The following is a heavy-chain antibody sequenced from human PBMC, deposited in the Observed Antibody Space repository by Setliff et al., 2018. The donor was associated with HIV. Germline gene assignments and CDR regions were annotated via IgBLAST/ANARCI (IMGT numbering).Heavy chain of an antibody. CDR2: IYYSGST. Sequence: SETLSLTCGVSGYSISSGYYWGWIRQSPGKGLEWLGYIYYSGSTTYNPSLRSRVTISIDTSKNQFSLNLRSVTAADTAVYYCARDPPGYGDSKDYWGKGTTVTVSS. CDR1: GYSISSGYY. CDR3: ARDPPGYGDSKDY. V-gene: IGHV4-38-2*02. J-gene: IGHJ6*04. D-gene: IGHD4-17*01.